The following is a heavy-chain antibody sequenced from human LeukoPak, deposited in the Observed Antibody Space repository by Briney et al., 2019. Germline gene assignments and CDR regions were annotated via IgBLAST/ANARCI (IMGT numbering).Heavy chain of an antibody. CDR1: GGSISSYY. Sequence: SETLSLTCTVSGGSISSYYWSWIRQPAGKGLEWIGRIYTSGSTNYNPSLKCRVTMSVDTSKNQFSLKLSSVTAADTAVYCCARDSTAGYYYYYGMDVWGQGTTVTVSS. V-gene: IGHV4-4*07. CDR3: ARDSTAGYYYYYGMDV. CDR2: IYTSGST. J-gene: IGHJ6*02.